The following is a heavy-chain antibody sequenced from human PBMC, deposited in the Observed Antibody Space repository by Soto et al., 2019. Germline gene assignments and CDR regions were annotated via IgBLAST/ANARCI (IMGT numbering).Heavy chain of an antibody. Sequence: VQLLDSGGDLVQPGGSLRLSCAASGFSFKNYAFSWVRQAPGKGLEWVSSISGSGSKTYYADSVRGRFTISRDNSDNTLYLQMYSLRAEDSAVYYCARDFGDSTNGPFYSYYTMDVWGQGTTVIVSS. V-gene: IGHV3-23*01. CDR2: ISGSGSKT. CDR1: GFSFKNYA. CDR3: ARDFGDSTNGPFYSYYTMDV. D-gene: IGHD6-13*01. J-gene: IGHJ6*02.